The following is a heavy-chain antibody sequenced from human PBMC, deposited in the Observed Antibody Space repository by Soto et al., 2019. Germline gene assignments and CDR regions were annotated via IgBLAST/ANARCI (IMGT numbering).Heavy chain of an antibody. CDR1: EFTFANAW. CDR2: IKSKADGGTT. J-gene: IGHJ4*02. V-gene: IGHV3-15*01. CDR3: TSLYYGH. D-gene: IGHD4-17*01. Sequence: GGSLRLSCAASEFTFANAWISWVCQAPGKGLEWVGRIKSKADGGTTDYAAPVKGRFTISRDESQNTLYLQMNSLKTEDTAVYYYTSLYYGHWGQGTLVTVSS.